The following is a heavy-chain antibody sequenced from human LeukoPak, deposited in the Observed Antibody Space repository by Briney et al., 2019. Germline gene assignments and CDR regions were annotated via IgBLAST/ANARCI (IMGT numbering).Heavy chain of an antibody. J-gene: IGHJ4*02. Sequence: ASVKVSCKASGYTFTGYYMHWVRQAPGQGLEWMGWINPNSGGTNYAQKFQGWVTMTRDTSISTAYMELSRLRSDDTAVYYCARADCSSTSCYAAYFDYWGQGTLVTVS. V-gene: IGHV1-2*04. CDR2: INPNSGGT. CDR3: ARADCSSTSCYAAYFDY. D-gene: IGHD2-2*01. CDR1: GYTFTGYY.